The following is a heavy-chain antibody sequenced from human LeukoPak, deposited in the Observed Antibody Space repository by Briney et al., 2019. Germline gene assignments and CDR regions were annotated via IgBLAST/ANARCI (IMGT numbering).Heavy chain of an antibody. D-gene: IGHD3-22*01. CDR1: GYTFTGYY. CDR3: AREVDDDSSGYYVSYFDY. Sequence: GASAKVSCKASGYTFTGYYMHWVRQAPGQGLEWMGWINPNSGGTNYAQKFQGRVTMTRDTSISTAYMELSRLRSDDTAVYYCAREVDDDSSGYYVSYFDYWGQGTLATVSS. V-gene: IGHV1-2*02. J-gene: IGHJ4*02. CDR2: INPNSGGT.